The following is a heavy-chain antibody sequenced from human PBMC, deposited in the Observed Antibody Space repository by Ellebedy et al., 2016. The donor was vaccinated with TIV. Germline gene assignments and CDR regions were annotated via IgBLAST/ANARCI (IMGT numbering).Heavy chain of an antibody. CDR1: GFTFSSSS. D-gene: IGHD5-24*01. J-gene: IGHJ4*02. CDR3: ARDQVELATNPYYFDA. Sequence: PGGSLRLSCAASGFTFSSSSMNWIRQVPGKGLEWVSFISSSSRFLYYADSVKGRFTISRDNAKNSLYLQMNSLRDEDTAVYYCARDQVELATNPYYFDAWGQGTLVTVSS. CDR2: ISSSSRFL. V-gene: IGHV3-21*01.